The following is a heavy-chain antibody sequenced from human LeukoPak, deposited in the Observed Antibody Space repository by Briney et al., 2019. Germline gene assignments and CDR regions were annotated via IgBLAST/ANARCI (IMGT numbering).Heavy chain of an antibody. CDR1: GFSLSTSGVG. Sequence: SGPTLVKPTQTLTLTCTFSGFSLSTSGVGVGWIRQPPGKALEWLALIYWNDDKRYSPSLKSRLTITKDTSKNQVVLTMTNMDPVDTATYYCAHSQQISCGGDCYTNWFDPWGQGTLVTVSS. CDR3: AHSQQISCGGDCYTNWFDP. D-gene: IGHD2-21*01. J-gene: IGHJ5*02. CDR2: IYWNDDK. V-gene: IGHV2-5*01.